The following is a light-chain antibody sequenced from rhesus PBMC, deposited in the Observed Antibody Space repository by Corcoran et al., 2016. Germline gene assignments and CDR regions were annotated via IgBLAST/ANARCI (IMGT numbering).Light chain of an antibody. CDR1: QGISNY. V-gene: IGKV1-69*01. Sequence: DIQMTQSPSSLSASVGDRVTITCRASQGISNYLAWYQQKQGKAPKVLILRAANLEKGVPSRFSGSGSGTNFTLIITSLQPEDLATYYCQQHNNLPYSFGQGTKVEIK. J-gene: IGKJ2*01. CDR3: QQHNNLPYS. CDR2: RAA.